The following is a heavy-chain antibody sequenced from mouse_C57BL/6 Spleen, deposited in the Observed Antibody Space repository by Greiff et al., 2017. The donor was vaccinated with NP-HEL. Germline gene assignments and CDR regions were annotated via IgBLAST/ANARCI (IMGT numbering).Heavy chain of an antibody. V-gene: IGHV1-82*01. J-gene: IGHJ2*01. CDR3: ARSITTEYFDY. D-gene: IGHD1-2*01. CDR2: IYPGDGDT. Sequence: QVQLQQSGPELVKPGASVKISCKASGYAFSSSWMNWVKQRPGKGLEWIGRIYPGDGDTNYNGKFKGKATLTADKSSSTAYMQLSSLTSEDSAVYFCARSITTEYFDYWGQGTTLTVSS. CDR1: GYAFSSSW.